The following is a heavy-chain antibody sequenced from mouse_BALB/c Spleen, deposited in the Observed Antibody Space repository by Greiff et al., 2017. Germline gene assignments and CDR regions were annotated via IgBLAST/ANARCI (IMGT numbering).Heavy chain of an antibody. J-gene: IGHJ4*01. D-gene: IGHD2-2*01. CDR2: INPNNGGT. Sequence: EVKLQESGPELVKPGASVKIPCKASGYTFTDYNMDWVKQSHGKSLEWIGDINPNNGGTIYNQKFKGKATLTVDKSSSTAYMELRSLTSEDTAVYYCARKPSTMVTTREYYYAMDYWGQGTSVTVSS. V-gene: IGHV1-18*01. CDR3: ARKPSTMVTTREYYYAMDY. CDR1: GYTFTDYN.